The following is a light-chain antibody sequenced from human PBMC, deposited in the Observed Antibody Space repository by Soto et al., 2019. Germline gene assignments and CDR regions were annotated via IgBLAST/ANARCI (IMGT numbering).Light chain of an antibody. CDR3: QQYGSPLT. CDR1: QSVSSSY. V-gene: IGKV3-20*01. CDR2: GAS. Sequence: EIVLTQSPGTLSLSPGERATLCCRASQSVSSSYLAWYQQKPGQAPRLLIYGASSRATGIPDRFSGSGSGTDFTLTISRLEREDFAVYYCQQYGSPLTFGGGTKVAIK. J-gene: IGKJ4*01.